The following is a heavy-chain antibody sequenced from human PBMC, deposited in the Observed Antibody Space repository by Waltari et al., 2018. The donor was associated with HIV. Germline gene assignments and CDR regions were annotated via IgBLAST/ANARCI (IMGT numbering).Heavy chain of an antibody. CDR3: VVGPHYFDGPEGRGRLDYFQN. D-gene: IGHD3-9*01. Sequence: EVQLVQSRKEIKKPGESLKISCKGSGYKFNTYWIGWVGQMPGKGLEWMGIINPGNSDTRYSLSSQGQVTISADTSVTTAYLHWRSLKASDTAKYYCVVGPHYFDGPEGRGRLDYFQNWGQGTLVTVSS. J-gene: IGHJ1*01. CDR2: INPGNSDT. CDR1: GYKFNTYW. V-gene: IGHV5-51*01.